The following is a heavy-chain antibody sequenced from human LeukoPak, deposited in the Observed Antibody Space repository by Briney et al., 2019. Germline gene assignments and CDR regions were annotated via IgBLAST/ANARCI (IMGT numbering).Heavy chain of an antibody. V-gene: IGHV4-59*01. Sequence: SPSETLSLTCTVSGGSISSYYWSWIRQPPGKGLEWIGYTYYSGSTNYNPSLKSRVTISVDTSKNQFSLKLSSVTAADTAVYYCARGYSSGWYPSHFDYWGQGTLVTVSS. CDR2: TYYSGST. J-gene: IGHJ4*02. CDR1: GGSISSYY. D-gene: IGHD6-19*01. CDR3: ARGYSSGWYPSHFDY.